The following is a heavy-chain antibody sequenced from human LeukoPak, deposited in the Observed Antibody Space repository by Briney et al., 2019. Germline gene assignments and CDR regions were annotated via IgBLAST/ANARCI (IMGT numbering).Heavy chain of an antibody. CDR3: ARDIVAADYYMDV. V-gene: IGHV1-2*02. CDR2: INPNSGGT. J-gene: IGHJ6*03. Sequence: GASVKVSCKASGYTFTGYYMHWVRQAPGQGLEWMGWINPNSGGTNYAQKFQGRVTMTRDTSISTAYMELSRLRSDDTAVYYCARDIVAADYYMDVWGKGTTVTVSS. D-gene: IGHD2-15*01. CDR1: GYTFTGYY.